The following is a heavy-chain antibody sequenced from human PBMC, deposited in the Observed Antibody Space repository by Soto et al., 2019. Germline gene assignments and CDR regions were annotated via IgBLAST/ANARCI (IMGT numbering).Heavy chain of an antibody. CDR3: ARPGGTKGVCFGAPDV. D-gene: IGHD2-8*01. CDR1: RYSFTSYW. J-gene: IGHJ6*04. CDR2: IYPGDSDT. Sequence: GGSPKVTCKRSRYSFTSYWLCWVRPMPGKGLEWMGIIYPGDSDTRYSPSFQGQVTISADKSISTAYLQWSSLKASDTAMYYCARPGGTKGVCFGAPDVWGKGTTVTVSS. V-gene: IGHV5-51*01.